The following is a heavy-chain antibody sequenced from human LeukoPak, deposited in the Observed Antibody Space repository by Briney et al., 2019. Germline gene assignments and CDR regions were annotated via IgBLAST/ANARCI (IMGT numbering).Heavy chain of an antibody. V-gene: IGHV3-74*01. J-gene: IGHJ4*02. CDR3: ASEGTTGTTWGPNY. D-gene: IGHD1-1*01. Sequence: GGSLRLSCAASRFTFNTYWMHWVRQAPGKGLVWVSRIDSDGYSTAYADSVKGRFTISRDNAKNTLYLQMNSLRAEDTAVYYCASEGTTGTTWGPNYWGQGTLVTVSS. CDR2: IDSDGYST. CDR1: RFTFNTYW.